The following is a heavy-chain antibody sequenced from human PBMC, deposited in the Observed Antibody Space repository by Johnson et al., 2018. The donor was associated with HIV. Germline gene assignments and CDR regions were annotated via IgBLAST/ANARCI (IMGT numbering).Heavy chain of an antibody. Sequence: VQLMESGGGLVTPGGSLTVSCAGSGFTFSDYYVTGIRQAPGKGLEWVSYISSSGTTKDYAESVRGRFTISRDNSKNTLYLQMNSLRAEDTAVYRCAKGFRVGATDAIDIWGQGTMVTVSS. D-gene: IGHD1-26*01. V-gene: IGHV3-11*04. CDR2: ISSSGTTK. J-gene: IGHJ3*02. CDR1: GFTFSDYY. CDR3: AKGFRVGATDAIDI.